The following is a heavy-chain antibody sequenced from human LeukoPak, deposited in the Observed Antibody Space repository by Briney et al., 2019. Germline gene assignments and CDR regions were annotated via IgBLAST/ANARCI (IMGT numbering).Heavy chain of an antibody. V-gene: IGHV3-7*01. D-gene: IGHD6-19*01. CDR3: ARGFRGWYAKGFDY. J-gene: IGHJ4*02. CDR1: GFTFSSYW. Sequence: GGSLRLSCAASGFTFSSYWMSWVRQAPGKGLEWVANIKQDGSEKYYLDSVKGRFTISRDNAKNSLYLQMNSLRAEDTAVYYCARGFRGWYAKGFDYWGQGTLVTVSS. CDR2: IKQDGSEK.